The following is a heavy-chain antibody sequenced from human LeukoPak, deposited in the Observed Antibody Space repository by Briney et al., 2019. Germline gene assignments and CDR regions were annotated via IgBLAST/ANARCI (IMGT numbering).Heavy chain of an antibody. CDR2: IYHSGST. CDR3: AREANYYGSGSYFEGTFDY. J-gene: IGHJ4*02. V-gene: IGHV4-38-2*02. D-gene: IGHD3-10*01. Sequence: SETLSLTCTVSGYSISSGYYWGWIRQPPGKGLEWIGSIYHSGSTYYNPSLKSRVTISVDTSKNEFSLKLTSVTAADTAVYYCAREANYYGSGSYFEGTFDYWGQGSLVTASS. CDR1: GYSISSGYY.